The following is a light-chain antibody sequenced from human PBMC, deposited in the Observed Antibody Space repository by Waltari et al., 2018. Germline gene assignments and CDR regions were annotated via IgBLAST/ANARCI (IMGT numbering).Light chain of an antibody. CDR2: YDD. V-gene: IGLV1-36*01. CDR3: SVWDDSLNGQV. J-gene: IGLJ2*01. Sequence: QPVLTQPPSVSEAPRQRVTIPCSGSTSNIANNAVNWYQQLPGKAPKLLIYYDDLLPSGVSDRFSASKSGTSASLAISGLQSEDEADYYCSVWDDSLNGQVFGGGTKLTVL. CDR1: TSNIANNA.